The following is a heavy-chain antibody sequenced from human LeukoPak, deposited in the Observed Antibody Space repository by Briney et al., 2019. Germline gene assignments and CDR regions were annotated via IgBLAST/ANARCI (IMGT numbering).Heavy chain of an antibody. V-gene: IGHV3-53*01. J-gene: IGHJ1*01. CDR3: ARDFGEWETKIFQH. Sequence: QPGGSLRLSCAASGFSVSINYMSWVRQAPGKGLEWVAVIYNDGTTYYADSVKGRFTISRDNSKNTLYLQMNSLRAEDTAVYYCARDFGEWETKIFQHWGQGTLVTVSS. CDR2: IYNDGTT. D-gene: IGHD3-16*01. CDR1: GFSVSINY.